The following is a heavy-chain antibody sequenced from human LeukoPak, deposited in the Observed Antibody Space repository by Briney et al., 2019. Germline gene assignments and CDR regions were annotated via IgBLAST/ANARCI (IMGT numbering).Heavy chain of an antibody. Sequence: PGGSLRLSCAASGFTFSSYSMNWVRQAPGKGLEWVSSISSSSSYIYYADSVKGRFTISRDNAKNSLYLQMNSLRAEDTAVYYCASPSAPDYYDILTGYYGFDYWGQGTLVTVSS. J-gene: IGHJ4*02. CDR1: GFTFSSYS. CDR2: ISSSSSYI. D-gene: IGHD3-9*01. V-gene: IGHV3-21*01. CDR3: ASPSAPDYYDILTGYYGFDY.